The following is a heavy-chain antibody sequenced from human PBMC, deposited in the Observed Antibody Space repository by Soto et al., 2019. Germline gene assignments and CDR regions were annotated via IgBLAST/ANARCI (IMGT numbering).Heavy chain of an antibody. V-gene: IGHV3-30-3*01. CDR3: ARGGGDYVWGSYRD. Sequence: QVQLVESGGGVVQPGRSLRLSCAASGFTFSSYAMHWVRQAPGKGLEWVAGISYDGSNKYYADSVKGRFTISRDNSKNTLYLQMNSLRAEDTAVYYCARGGGDYVWGSYRDWGQGTLVTVSS. J-gene: IGHJ4*02. CDR2: ISYDGSNK. D-gene: IGHD3-16*02. CDR1: GFTFSSYA.